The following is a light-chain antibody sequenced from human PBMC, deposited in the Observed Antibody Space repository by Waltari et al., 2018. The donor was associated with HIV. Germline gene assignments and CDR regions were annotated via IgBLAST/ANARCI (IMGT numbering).Light chain of an antibody. J-gene: IGLJ2*01. V-gene: IGLV2-11*01. CDR1: RSAVGGYNY. CDR2: DVS. Sequence: QSALTQPRSVSGSPGPSVTISCTGTRSAVGGYNYVSWYQQHPGKAPKLMIYDVSKRPSGVPDRFSGSKSGNTASLTISGLQAEDEADYYCCSYAGSYTFVVFGGGTKLTVL. CDR3: CSYAGSYTFVV.